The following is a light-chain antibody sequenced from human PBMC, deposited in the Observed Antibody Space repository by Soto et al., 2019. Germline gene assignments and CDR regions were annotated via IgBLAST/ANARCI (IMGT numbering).Light chain of an antibody. CDR2: EVS. CDR3: TSYTRDTALV. J-gene: IGLJ1*01. CDR1: SSDVGTYNY. Sequence: QSALTQPASVSGSPGQSITISCTGTSSDVGTYNYVSWYQHHPGKAPKLIIYEVSNRPSGVSNLFSGSKSGSTASLTISGLQAEDEADYHCTSYTRDTALVFGTGTKLTVL. V-gene: IGLV2-14*01.